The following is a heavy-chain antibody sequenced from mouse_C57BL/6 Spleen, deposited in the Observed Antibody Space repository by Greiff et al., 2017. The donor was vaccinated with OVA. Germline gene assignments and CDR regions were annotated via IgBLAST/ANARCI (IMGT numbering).Heavy chain of an antibody. CDR3: AREERGWYFDV. J-gene: IGHJ1*03. CDR2: ISYDGSN. Sequence: EVQVVESGPGLVKPSQSLSLTCSVTGYSITSGYYWNWIRQFPGNKLEWMGYISYDGSNNYNPSLKNRISITRDTSKNQFFLKLNSVTTEDTATYYCAREERGWYFDVWGTGTTVTVSS. V-gene: IGHV3-6*01. CDR1: GYSITSGYY.